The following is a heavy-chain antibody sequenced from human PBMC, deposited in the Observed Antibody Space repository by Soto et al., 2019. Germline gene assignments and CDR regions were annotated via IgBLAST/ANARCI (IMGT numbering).Heavy chain of an antibody. J-gene: IGHJ5*02. D-gene: IGHD3-10*01. CDR3: ARERKVRGGTNWFDP. CDR2: IWYDGSNK. CDR1: GFTFSSYG. V-gene: IGHV3-33*01. Sequence: GGSLRLSCAASGFTFSSYGMHWVRQAPGKGLEWVAVIWYDGSNKYYADSVKGRFTISRDNSKNTLYLQMNSLRAEDTAVYYCARERKVRGGTNWFDPWGQGTLVTVSS.